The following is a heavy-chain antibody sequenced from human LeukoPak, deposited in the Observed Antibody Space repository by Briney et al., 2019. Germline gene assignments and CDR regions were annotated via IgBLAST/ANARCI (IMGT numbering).Heavy chain of an antibody. V-gene: IGHV3-7*01. D-gene: IGHD3-16*01. CDR1: GFTFRSYW. J-gene: IGHJ4*02. Sequence: PGGSLRLSCAASGFTFRSYWMSWVRQAPGRGLDWVANVKQDGNEKHYVDSVKGRFTISRDNAENSLYLQMNSLRAEDTPVYYCARLGGETTRFDLWGQGALVTVSS. CDR3: ARLGGETTRFDL. CDR2: VKQDGNEK.